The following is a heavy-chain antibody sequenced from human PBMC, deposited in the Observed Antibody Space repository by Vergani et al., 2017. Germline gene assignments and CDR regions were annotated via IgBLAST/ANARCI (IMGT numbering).Heavy chain of an antibody. J-gene: IGHJ6*02. CDR3: ARIDYGDSYGMDV. Sequence: QGQLAQSGAEVKKPGSSVKVSCKASGGTFSSNSISWVRQAPGQGLEWMGWMNPNSGNTGYAQKFQGRVTITRNTSISTAYMELRSLRSEDTAVYYCARIDYGDSYGMDVWGQGTTVTVSS. CDR1: GGTFSSNS. D-gene: IGHD4-17*01. V-gene: IGHV1-8*03. CDR2: MNPNSGNT.